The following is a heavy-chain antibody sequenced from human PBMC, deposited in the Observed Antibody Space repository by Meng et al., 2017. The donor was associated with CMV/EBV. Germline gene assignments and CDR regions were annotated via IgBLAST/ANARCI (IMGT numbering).Heavy chain of an antibody. CDR2: ISYDGSNK. D-gene: IGHD6-19*01. CDR1: GFTFSSYA. CDR3: ARGSVAGFDY. V-gene: IGHV3-30-3*01. Sequence: QVERVESGGGGVQPGRSLRLSCAASGFTFSSYAMHWVRQAPGKGLEWVAVISYDGSNKYYADSVKGRFTISRDNSKNTLYLQMNSLRAEDTAVYYCARGSVAGFDYWGQGTLVTVSS. J-gene: IGHJ4*02.